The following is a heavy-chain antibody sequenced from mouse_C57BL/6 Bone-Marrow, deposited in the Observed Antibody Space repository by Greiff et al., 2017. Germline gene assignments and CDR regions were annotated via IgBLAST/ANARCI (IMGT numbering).Heavy chain of an antibody. CDR1: GYAFSSYW. V-gene: IGHV1-82*01. D-gene: IGHD2-2*01. CDR3: ARCGYDALFAY. Sequence: QVQLKESGPELVKPGASVKISCKASGYAFSSYWMNWVKQRPGKGLEWIGRIYPGDGDTNYNGKFKGKATMTADKSSSTASMQLSSLTSEDSAVYFCARCGYDALFAYWGQGTLVTVSA. J-gene: IGHJ3*01. CDR2: IYPGDGDT.